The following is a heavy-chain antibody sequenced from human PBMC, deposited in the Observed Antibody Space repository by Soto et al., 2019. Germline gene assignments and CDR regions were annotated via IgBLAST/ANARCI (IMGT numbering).Heavy chain of an antibody. CDR2: IIPIFGTA. CDR3: ARGGGSGWYRTHRWFDP. D-gene: IGHD6-19*01. J-gene: IGHJ5*02. Sequence: QVQLVQSGAEVKKPGSSVKVSCKASGGTFSSYAISWVRQAPGQGLEWMGGIIPIFGTANYAQKFQGRVTITADESTSTAYMELSSLRSEDTDVYHCARGGGSGWYRTHRWFDPWGQGTLVTVSS. CDR1: GGTFSSYA. V-gene: IGHV1-69*01.